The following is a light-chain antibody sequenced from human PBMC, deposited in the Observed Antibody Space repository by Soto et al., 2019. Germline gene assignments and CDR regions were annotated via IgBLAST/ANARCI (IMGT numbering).Light chain of an antibody. J-gene: IGKJ1*01. CDR1: QSVSSSY. CDR3: QQYGSSRWT. V-gene: IGKV3-20*01. CDR2: GAS. Sequence: ESGLTQSPGTLSLSPGERATLSCRAIQSVSSSYLAWYQQKPGQAPRLLIYGASSRATGIPDRFSGSGSGTDFTLTISRLEPEDFAVYYCQQYGSSRWTFGQGTKVEIK.